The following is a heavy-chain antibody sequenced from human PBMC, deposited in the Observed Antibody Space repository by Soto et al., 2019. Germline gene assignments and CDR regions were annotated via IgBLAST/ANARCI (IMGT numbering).Heavy chain of an antibody. D-gene: IGHD3-10*01. CDR3: ARLQRPYGSGSSPDY. J-gene: IGHJ4*02. CDR1: GYTFTSYY. CDR2: INPSGGFT. V-gene: IGHV1-46*01. Sequence: QVQLVQSGAEVKKPGASVKVSCKASGYTFTSYYMHWVRQAPGQGLEWMGIINPSGGFTTYAQKFQGRVTMTRDTSTSTVYMELSSLRSEDTAVYYCARLQRPYGSGSSPDYWGQGTLVTVSS.